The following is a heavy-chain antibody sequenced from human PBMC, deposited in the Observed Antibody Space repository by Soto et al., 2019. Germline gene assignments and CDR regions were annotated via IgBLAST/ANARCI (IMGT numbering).Heavy chain of an antibody. D-gene: IGHD6-19*01. V-gene: IGHV1-2*04. CDR3: ARGRSAWLVPDY. CDR1: GYTFTGYY. CDR2: SNPNSGGT. J-gene: IGHJ4*02. Sequence: QVQLVQSGAEVKKPGASVKVSCKASGYTFTGYYMHWVRQAPGQGLEWMGLSNPNSGGTNYEQKFQGWVTMTRDTSISTADMYLSRLRSDDTAVYYCARGRSAWLVPDYWGQGTLVTVSS.